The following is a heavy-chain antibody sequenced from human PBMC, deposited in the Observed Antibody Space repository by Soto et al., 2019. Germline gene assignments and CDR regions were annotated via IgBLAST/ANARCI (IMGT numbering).Heavy chain of an antibody. Sequence: GGSLRLSCAASGFTFSSYWMNWVRQAPGKGLEWVANIKQDGSEKYYVDSVKGRFTISRDNAKNSLYLQMNSLRAEDTAVYYCARSVFGGAIDYWGQGTLVTVSS. CDR2: IKQDGSEK. CDR3: ARSVFGGAIDY. D-gene: IGHD3-16*01. CDR1: GFTFSSYW. J-gene: IGHJ4*02. V-gene: IGHV3-7*01.